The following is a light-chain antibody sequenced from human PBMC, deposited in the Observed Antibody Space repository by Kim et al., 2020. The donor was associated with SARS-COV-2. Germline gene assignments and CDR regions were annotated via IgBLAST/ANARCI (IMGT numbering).Light chain of an antibody. Sequence: EIVMTKSPDFLTVSLGERATINCRTSQSVFYYNNKKDHLAWYQQKPGQPPKLLIYWASTRESGVPDRFSGSGSGTHFTLTISSLQPEDVAIYYCQQYFIQPSFGQGTKLEI. V-gene: IGKV4-1*01. J-gene: IGKJ2*01. CDR2: WAS. CDR3: QQYFIQPS. CDR1: QSVFYYNNKKDH.